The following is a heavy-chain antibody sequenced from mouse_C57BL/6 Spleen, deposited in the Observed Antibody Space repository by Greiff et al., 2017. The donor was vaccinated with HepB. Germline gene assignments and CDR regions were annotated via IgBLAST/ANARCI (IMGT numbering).Heavy chain of an antibody. CDR1: GYAFTNYL. D-gene: IGHD2-4*01. CDR3: ARDDYDASYAMDY. J-gene: IGHJ4*01. V-gene: IGHV1-54*01. CDR2: INPGSGGT. Sequence: VQLVESGAELVRPGTSVKVSCKASGYAFTNYLIEWVKQRPGQGLEWIGVINPGSGGTNYNEKFKGKATLTADKSSSTAYMQLSSLTSEDSAVYFCARDDYDASYAMDYWGQGTSVTVSS.